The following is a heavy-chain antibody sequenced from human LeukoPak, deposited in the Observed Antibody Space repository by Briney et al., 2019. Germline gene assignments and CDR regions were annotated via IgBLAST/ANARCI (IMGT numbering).Heavy chain of an antibody. CDR1: GFTFSSYW. CDR2: IKQDGSEK. CDR3: ARGRLGRWVRGVPTS. Sequence: GGSLRLSCAASGFTFSSYWMSWVRQAPGKGLEWVANIKQDGSEKYYVDSVKGRFTISRDNAKNSLYLQMNSLRAEDTAVYYCARGRLGRWVRGVPTSWGQGTLVTVFS. V-gene: IGHV3-7*03. D-gene: IGHD3-10*01. J-gene: IGHJ5*02.